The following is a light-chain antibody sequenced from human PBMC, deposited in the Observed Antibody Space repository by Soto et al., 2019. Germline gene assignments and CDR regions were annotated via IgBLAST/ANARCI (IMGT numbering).Light chain of an antibody. Sequence: EIVLTQSPATLYSFPGDRVTLSCTASQAVNTRLAWYQHRPGQAPRLLIYLASNRAAGVPARFSGCGSGTDFTLTISDVESEDSAVYYCHQRQSWPRTFGQGTTVDI. CDR2: LAS. V-gene: IGKV3-11*01. CDR1: QAVNTR. J-gene: IGKJ1*01. CDR3: HQRQSWPRT.